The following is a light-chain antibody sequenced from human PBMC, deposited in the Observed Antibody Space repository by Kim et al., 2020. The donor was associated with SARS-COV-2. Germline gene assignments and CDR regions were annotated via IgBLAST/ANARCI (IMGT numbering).Light chain of an antibody. J-gene: IGKJ4*01. CDR3: QQYNNWPLT. CDR1: QVVSSN. Sequence: EIVMTQSPATLSVSPGERATLSCRASQVVSSNLAWYQQRPGQPPRLLIYGASTRATGVPARFSGSGSGTAFTLTITSLQSEDFVVYYCQQYNNWPLTFGGGTKVDIK. CDR2: GAS. V-gene: IGKV3-15*01.